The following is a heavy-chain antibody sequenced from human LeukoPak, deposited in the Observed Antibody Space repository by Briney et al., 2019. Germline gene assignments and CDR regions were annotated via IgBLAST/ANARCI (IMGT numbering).Heavy chain of an antibody. Sequence: SETLSLTCTVSGGSISSGDYYWSWIRQPPGKGLEWIGYIYYSGSTYYNPSLKSRVTISVDTSKNQFSLKLSSVTAADTAVYYCARSGGTTVTKIFDYWGQGTLVTVSS. CDR1: GGSISSGDYY. V-gene: IGHV4-30-4*01. CDR3: ARSGGTTVTKIFDY. D-gene: IGHD4-17*01. J-gene: IGHJ4*02. CDR2: IYYSGST.